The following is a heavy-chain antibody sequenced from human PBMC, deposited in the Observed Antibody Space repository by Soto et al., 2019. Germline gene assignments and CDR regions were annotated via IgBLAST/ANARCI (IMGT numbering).Heavy chain of an antibody. CDR1: GFTFSSYW. D-gene: IGHD3-10*01. V-gene: IGHV3-7*01. Sequence: GGSLRLSCAASGFTFSSYWMSWVRQAPGKGLEWVANIKQDGSEKYYVDSVKGRFTISRDNAKNSLYLQMNSLRAEDTAVYYCASQLGGSGSYPLDYWGQGTLVTVSS. J-gene: IGHJ4*02. CDR3: ASQLGGSGSYPLDY. CDR2: IKQDGSEK.